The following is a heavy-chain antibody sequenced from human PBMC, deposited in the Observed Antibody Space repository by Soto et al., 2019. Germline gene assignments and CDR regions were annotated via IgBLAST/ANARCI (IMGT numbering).Heavy chain of an antibody. V-gene: IGHV1-18*01. CDR1: GYSFTTYG. Sequence: GESLKISCKDSGYSFTTYGITWVRQAPGQGLEWMGWISAYSGNTNSAQKYQGRVTMTTDTSTSTAYMELRSLRSDDTAVYYCAREGHYDVLTGPDIWGQGTLVTVPQ. CDR3: AREGHYDVLTGPDI. D-gene: IGHD3-9*01. CDR2: ISAYSGNT. J-gene: IGHJ4*02.